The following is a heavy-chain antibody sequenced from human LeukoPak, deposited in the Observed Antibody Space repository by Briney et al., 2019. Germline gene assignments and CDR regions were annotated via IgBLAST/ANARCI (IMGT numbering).Heavy chain of an antibody. V-gene: IGHV1-69*01. Sequence: SVKVSCKASGGTFSSYAISWVRQAPGQGLEWMGGIISIFGTANYAQKFQGRVTITADESTSTAYMELSSLRSEDTAVYYCARLPGYGDSRGRVDYWGQGTLVTVSS. CDR1: GGTFSSYA. D-gene: IGHD4-17*01. J-gene: IGHJ4*02. CDR2: IISIFGTA. CDR3: ARLPGYGDSRGRVDY.